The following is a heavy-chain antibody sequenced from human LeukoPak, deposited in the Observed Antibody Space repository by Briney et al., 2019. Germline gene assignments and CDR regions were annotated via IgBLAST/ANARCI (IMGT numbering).Heavy chain of an antibody. Sequence: PGGSLRLSCAASGFTFRNYWMIWVRQAPGKGLEWVANIKQDGSEKNYVDSVKGRFTISRDNAENSLYLQMNSLRAEDTALYYCATYNLPPDGMGVWGQGTTVTVSS. CDR2: IKQDGSEK. CDR1: GFTFRNYW. D-gene: IGHD1-1*01. CDR3: ATYNLPPDGMGV. J-gene: IGHJ6*02. V-gene: IGHV3-7*01.